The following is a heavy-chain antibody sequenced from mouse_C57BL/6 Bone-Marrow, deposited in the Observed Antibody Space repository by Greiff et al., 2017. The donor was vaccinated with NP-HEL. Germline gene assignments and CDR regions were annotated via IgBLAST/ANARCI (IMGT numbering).Heavy chain of an antibody. CDR2: IDPEDGET. V-gene: IGHV14-2*01. D-gene: IGHD2-3*01. CDR1: GFNIKDYY. J-gene: IGHJ2*01. Sequence: VQLQQSGAELVKPGASVKLSCTASGFNIKDYYMHWVKQRTEQGLEWIGRIDPEDGETKYAPTFQGKATITADTSSNTAYLQLSSLTSEDTAVYYCARGDGYYFDYWGQGTTLTVSS. CDR3: ARGDGYYFDY.